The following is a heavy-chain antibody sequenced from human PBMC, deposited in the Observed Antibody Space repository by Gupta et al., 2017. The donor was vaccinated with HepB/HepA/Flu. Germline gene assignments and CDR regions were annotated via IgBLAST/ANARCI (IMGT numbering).Heavy chain of an antibody. D-gene: IGHD2-2*02. CDR3: GNTVRRSPFDY. CDR2: IADDGGEK. V-gene: IGHV3-7*01. CDR1: GFTFGSYW. J-gene: IGHJ4*02. Sequence: EVQLVESGGGLVQPGGSLRLSCAASGFTFGSYWMSWVRQTPGKGLEWVANIADDGGEKYYVDSVKGRFTVSRDNAKNSLYLQMNSLRVEDTAIYYRGNTVRRSPFDYWGQGTRVTVSS.